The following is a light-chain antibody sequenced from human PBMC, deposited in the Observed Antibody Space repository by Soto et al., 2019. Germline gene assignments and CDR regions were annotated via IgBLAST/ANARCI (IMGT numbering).Light chain of an antibody. CDR2: EVS. J-gene: IGLJ3*02. CDR3: ASYTTSRPVV. Sequence: QSALTQPASVSGSPGQSITISCTGTSGDVGAYNSVSWYQQHPGKAPKLIIYEVSHRPSGISNRFSGSKSGNTASLTISGLHTEDEADYYCASYTTSRPVVFGGGTKLTVL. V-gene: IGLV2-14*01. CDR1: SGDVGAYNS.